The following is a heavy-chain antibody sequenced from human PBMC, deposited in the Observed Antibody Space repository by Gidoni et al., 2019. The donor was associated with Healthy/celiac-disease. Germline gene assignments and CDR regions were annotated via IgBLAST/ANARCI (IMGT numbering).Heavy chain of an antibody. Sequence: QVQLVQSGAEVKKPGASVKVSCKASGYTFTSYAMHWVRQAPGQRLEWMGWINAGNGHTKYSQKFQGRVTITRDTSASTAYMELSSLRSEDTAVYYCARDQDGMDVWGQGTTVTVSS. CDR2: INAGNGHT. CDR1: GYTFTSYA. J-gene: IGHJ6*02. V-gene: IGHV1-3*01. CDR3: ARDQDGMDV.